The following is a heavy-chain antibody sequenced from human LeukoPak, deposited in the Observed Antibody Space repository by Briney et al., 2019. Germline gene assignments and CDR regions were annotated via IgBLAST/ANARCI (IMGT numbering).Heavy chain of an antibody. D-gene: IGHD4/OR15-4a*01. CDR3: SASRPHYGDYYGLDV. CDR2: IGYDGSKE. V-gene: IGHV3-30*03. CDR1: GFTFSDYG. Sequence: TGGSLRLSCAASGFTFSDYGMHWVRQAPGKGLEWVSVIGYDGSKEYYAESVKGRFTISRDNSKNTLYLQMNSLRTEDTAVYFCSASRPHYGDYYGLDVWGHGTTVTVSS. J-gene: IGHJ6*02.